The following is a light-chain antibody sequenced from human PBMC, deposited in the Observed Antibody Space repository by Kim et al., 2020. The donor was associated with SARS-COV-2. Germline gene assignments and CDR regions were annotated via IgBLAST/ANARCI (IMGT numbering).Light chain of an antibody. J-gene: IGKJ5*01. Sequence: ASGEDSVNMNCRTCQDIRNELGWYQQNPGRAPKRLIYGASSLQSGVPSRFSGSGSGTELTLTISSVQPEDFASYFCLQHSTYPITFGQGTRLEIK. CDR2: GAS. CDR1: QDIRNE. CDR3: LQHSTYPIT. V-gene: IGKV1-17*01.